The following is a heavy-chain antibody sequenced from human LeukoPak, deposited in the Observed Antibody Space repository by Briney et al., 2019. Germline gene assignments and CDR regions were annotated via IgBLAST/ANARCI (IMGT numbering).Heavy chain of an antibody. CDR2: ITGSGGST. D-gene: IGHD4-23*01. V-gene: IGHV3-23*01. J-gene: IGHJ4*02. CDR1: GFTFRSCA. CDR3: AKRTGNSGSFDY. Sequence: PGGSLRLSCAATGFTFRSCAMNWVRQAPGKGLEWVSLITGSGGSTYYTDSVKGRFTISRDNSKNTLYLQMNSLTAEDTAVYYCAKRTGNSGSFDYWGQGTRVTVSS.